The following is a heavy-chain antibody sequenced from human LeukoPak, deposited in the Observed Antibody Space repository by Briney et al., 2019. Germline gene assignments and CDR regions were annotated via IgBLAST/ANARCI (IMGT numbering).Heavy chain of an antibody. CDR3: ARAGPYGYPRLNWFDP. CDR1: GGSISSGDYY. Sequence: SETLSLTCTVSGGSISSGDYYWSWIRQPPGKGLEWIGYIYYSGSTDYNPSLKSRVTISVDTSKNQFSLKLSSVTAADTAVYYCARAGPYGYPRLNWFDPWGQGTLVTVSS. J-gene: IGHJ5*02. D-gene: IGHD5-18*01. CDR2: IYYSGST. V-gene: IGHV4-30-4*01.